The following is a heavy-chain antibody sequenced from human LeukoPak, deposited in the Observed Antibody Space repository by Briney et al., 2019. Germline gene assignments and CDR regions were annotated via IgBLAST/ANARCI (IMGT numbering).Heavy chain of an antibody. D-gene: IGHD3-10*01. CDR2: ISISSNYK. CDR1: GFTFSRYS. V-gene: IGHV3-21*01. CDR3: ARALWFGETFPAY. Sequence: GGSLRLSCAASGFTFSRYSMNWVRQAPGKGLEWVSSISISSNYKYYPDSLKDRFTISRDNAKNSLYLQMNSLRAEDTAVYYCARALWFGETFPAYWGQGTLVTVSS. J-gene: IGHJ4*02.